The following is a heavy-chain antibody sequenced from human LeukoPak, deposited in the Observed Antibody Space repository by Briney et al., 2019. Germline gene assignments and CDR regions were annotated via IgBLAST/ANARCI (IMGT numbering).Heavy chain of an antibody. V-gene: IGHV1-8*03. CDR2: MNPNSGNT. Sequence: ASVKVSSKASGYTFTSYDINWVRQATGQGLEWMGWMNPNSGNTGYAQKFQGRVTITRNTSISTAYMELSSLRSEDTAVYYCARYSGSFDFDYWGQGTLVTVSS. J-gene: IGHJ4*02. CDR3: ARYSGSFDFDY. CDR1: GYTFTSYD. D-gene: IGHD1-26*01.